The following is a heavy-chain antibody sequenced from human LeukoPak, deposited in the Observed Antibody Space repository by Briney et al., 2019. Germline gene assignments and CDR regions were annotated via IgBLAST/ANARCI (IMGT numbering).Heavy chain of an antibody. CDR3: ARVELWPYYDSSGYIDY. Sequence: SETLSLTCTVSGGSISSGDYYWSWIRQPPGKGLEWIGYIYFSGSTYYNPSLKSRVTISVDTSKNQFSLKLSSVTAADTAVYYCARVELWPYYDSSGYIDYWDQGTLVTVSS. CDR1: GGSISSGDYY. J-gene: IGHJ4*02. V-gene: IGHV4-30-4*08. CDR2: IYFSGST. D-gene: IGHD3-22*01.